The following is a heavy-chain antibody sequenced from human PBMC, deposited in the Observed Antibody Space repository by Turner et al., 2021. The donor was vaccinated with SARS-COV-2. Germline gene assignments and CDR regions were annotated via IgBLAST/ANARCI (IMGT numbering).Heavy chain of an antibody. CDR3: ARDLDYYGMDV. V-gene: IGHV3-9*01. CDR1: GFTFDDYG. CDR2: ISWNSGSI. Sequence: EVQLVESGGGLVQPGRSLRLSCAASGFTFDDYGMHWVRQAPGKGLEWVSGISWNSGSIGYADSVKGRFTISRDNSKNTLYLQMNSLRAEDTAVYYCARDLDYYGMDVWGQGTTVTVSS. J-gene: IGHJ6*02.